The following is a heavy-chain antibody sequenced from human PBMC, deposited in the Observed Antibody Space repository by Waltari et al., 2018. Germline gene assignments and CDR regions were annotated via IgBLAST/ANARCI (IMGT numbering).Heavy chain of an antibody. V-gene: IGHV3-74*01. CDR3: ARAGFYRFDY. CDR2: INPEGSDT. CDR1: GFTFSDYW. J-gene: IGHJ4*01. D-gene: IGHD3-16*02. Sequence: EVQLVESGGVLVQPGGSLRLSCTGSGFTFSDYWMHWVRHAPGKGPVWVSRINPEGSDTTYADSVKGRFTISRDNAKDTLYLQMNSLRVEDTAVYYCARAGFYRFDYWGHGTLATVSS.